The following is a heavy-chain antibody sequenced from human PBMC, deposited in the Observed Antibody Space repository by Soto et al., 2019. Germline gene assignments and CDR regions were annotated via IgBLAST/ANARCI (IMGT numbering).Heavy chain of an antibody. V-gene: IGHV1-69*13. CDR2: IIPIFGTA. CDR3: ARVFIRERITIFGVVAFPYYSYFGMDV. Sequence: ASVKVSCKASGGTFSSYAISWVRQAPGQGLEWKGGIIPIFGTANYAQKYQGRVTITADESTSTAYMELSSLRSEDTAVYYCARVFIRERITIFGVVAFPYYSYFGMDVWGQEITVTVSS. D-gene: IGHD3-3*01. J-gene: IGHJ6*02. CDR1: GGTFSSYA.